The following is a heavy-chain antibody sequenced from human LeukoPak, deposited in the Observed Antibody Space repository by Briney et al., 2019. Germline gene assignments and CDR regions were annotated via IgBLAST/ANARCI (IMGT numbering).Heavy chain of an antibody. CDR2: IYTSGST. V-gene: IGHV4-4*07. D-gene: IGHD6-13*01. J-gene: IGHJ4*02. CDR3: ARVAAAGTVDY. Sequence: SETLSLTCTVSGGSISSYYWSWIRQPAGKGLEWIGRIYTSGSTNYNPSLKSRVTISVDKSKNQFSLKLSSVTAADTAVYYCARVAAAGTVDYWGQGTLVTVSS. CDR1: GGSISSYY.